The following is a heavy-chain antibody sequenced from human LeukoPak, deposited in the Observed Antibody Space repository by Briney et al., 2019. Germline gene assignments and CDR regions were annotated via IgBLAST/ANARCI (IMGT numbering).Heavy chain of an antibody. CDR1: GYTFTSYY. V-gene: IGHV1-2*02. Sequence: ASVKVSCKASGYTFTSYYMHWVRQAPGQGLEWMGWINPNRGGTNYAQKFQGRVTMTRATSISTAYMELSRLRSDDTAVYYCARDQTSADFDYWGQGTLVTVSS. CDR2: INPNRGGT. CDR3: ARDQTSADFDY. J-gene: IGHJ4*02.